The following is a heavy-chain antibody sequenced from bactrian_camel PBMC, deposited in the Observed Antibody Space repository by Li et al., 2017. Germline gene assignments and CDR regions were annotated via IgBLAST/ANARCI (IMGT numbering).Heavy chain of an antibody. CDR1: QWPTNDYC. J-gene: IGHJ4*01. CDR3: AAEHSRSRPQSALTRLPPDGYDY. CDR2: ISRVYTT. V-gene: IGHV3S66*01. Sequence: QLVESGGGSVQAGGSLRLSCVVSQWPTNDYCMGWFRQAPGKEREGVARISRVYTTDYATSVKGRFTISRDDAKNAVYLQMNSLKPEDTAMYYCAAEHSRSRPQSALTRLPPDGYDYWGQGTQVTVS.